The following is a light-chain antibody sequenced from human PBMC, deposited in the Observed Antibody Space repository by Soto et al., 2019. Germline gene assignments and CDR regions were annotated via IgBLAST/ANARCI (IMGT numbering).Light chain of an antibody. V-gene: IGKV3D-7*01. Sequence: GERVTLSCRAIQSVSSSYLTWYQQKPGQAPRLLIYGASTRATSIPARFSGSGSGTDFTLTISSLQPEDFAVYYCQQDYNLPLTFGQGTKV. CDR3: QQDYNLPLT. CDR1: QSVSSSY. J-gene: IGKJ1*01. CDR2: GAS.